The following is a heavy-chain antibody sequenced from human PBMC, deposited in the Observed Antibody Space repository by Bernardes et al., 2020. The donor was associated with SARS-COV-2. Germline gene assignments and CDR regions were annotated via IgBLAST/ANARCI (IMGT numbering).Heavy chain of an antibody. CDR2: IYYSGST. Sequence: SEPLSLTCTVSGASISSTNYYWGWLRQPPGKGLEWIGYIYYSGSTNYNPSLKSRVTISVDTSKNQFSLKLSSVTAADTAVYYCARQDIGAIFGVVITPAGMDVWGQGTTVTVSS. D-gene: IGHD3-3*01. CDR3: ARQDIGAIFGVVITPAGMDV. V-gene: IGHV4-61*05. CDR1: GASISSTNYY. J-gene: IGHJ6*02.